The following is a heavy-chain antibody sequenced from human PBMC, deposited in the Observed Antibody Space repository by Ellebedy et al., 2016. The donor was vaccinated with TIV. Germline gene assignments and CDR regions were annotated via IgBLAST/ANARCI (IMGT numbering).Heavy chain of an antibody. Sequence: PGGSLRLSCVASGFTFSNYNMNWVRQSPGKGLEWVSSIRSTGSDKYYAESVKGRFTVSRDNDRDTLYLEMNSLRAEDTAMYYCARETPGLFGPDFWGQGTLVTVSS. D-gene: IGHD3-16*01. CDR2: IRSTGSDK. CDR1: GFTFSNYN. V-gene: IGHV3-21*01. J-gene: IGHJ4*02. CDR3: ARETPGLFGPDF.